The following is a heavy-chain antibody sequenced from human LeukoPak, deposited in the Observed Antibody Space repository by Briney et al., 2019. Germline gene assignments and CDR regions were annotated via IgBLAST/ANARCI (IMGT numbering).Heavy chain of an antibody. CDR1: GGTFSSYA. D-gene: IGHD6-19*01. CDR3: ARESRVAVAGRAPFDY. CDR2: INPIFGSA. V-gene: IGHV1-69*06. J-gene: IGHJ4*02. Sequence: SVKVSCKASGGTFSSYAISWVRQAPGQGLEWMGGINPIFGSANYAQKFQGRVTITADKSTSTAYMELSSLRSEDTAVYYCARESRVAVAGRAPFDYWGQGTLVTVSS.